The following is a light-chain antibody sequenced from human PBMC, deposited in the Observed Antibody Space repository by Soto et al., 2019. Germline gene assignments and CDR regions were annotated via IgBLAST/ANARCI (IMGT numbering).Light chain of an antibody. Sequence: QSALTQPASVSGSPGQSIAISCTGTSGDVGGYDYVSWYQQHPGKAPKVIIFDVSNRPSGVSNRFSGSKSGNTASLTISGHLAEDEADYYCSSYTSSSSVVFGGGTKLTVL. CDR1: SGDVGGYDY. CDR2: DVS. J-gene: IGLJ2*01. V-gene: IGLV2-14*01. CDR3: SSYTSSSSVV.